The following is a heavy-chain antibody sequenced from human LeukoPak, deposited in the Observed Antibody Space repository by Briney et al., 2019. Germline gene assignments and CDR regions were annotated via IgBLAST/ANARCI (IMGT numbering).Heavy chain of an antibody. CDR2: IRRKADGGTT. J-gene: IGHJ5*02. Sequence: PGGSLRLSCTASGFAFGDYAVGWFRQAPGKGLEWVGFIRRKADGGTTEYAASVKGRFTISRDDPKSIASPQMNSLKPEDTAVYYCARGRAYSGSYWFDPWGQGTLVTVSS. CDR3: ARGRAYSGSYWFDP. CDR1: GFAFGDYA. D-gene: IGHD1-26*01. V-gene: IGHV3-49*03.